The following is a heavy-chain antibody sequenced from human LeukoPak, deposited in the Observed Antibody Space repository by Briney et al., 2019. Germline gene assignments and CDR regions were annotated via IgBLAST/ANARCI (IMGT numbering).Heavy chain of an antibody. J-gene: IGHJ4*02. CDR2: IIPILGIA. V-gene: IGHV1-69*04. Sequence: ASVKVSCKASGGTFSSYAISWVRQAPGQGLEWMGRIIPILGIANYAQKFQGRVTITADKFTSTAYMELSSLRSEDTAVYYCARAPSPADSSSPLWGQGTLVTVSS. D-gene: IGHD6-13*01. CDR1: GGTFSSYA. CDR3: ARAPSPADSSSPL.